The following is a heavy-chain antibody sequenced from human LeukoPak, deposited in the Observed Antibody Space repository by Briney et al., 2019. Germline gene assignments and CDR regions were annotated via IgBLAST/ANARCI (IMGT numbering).Heavy chain of an antibody. CDR3: ARDLPVVPAAIGAFDI. J-gene: IGHJ3*02. CDR2: IYYSGRN. D-gene: IGHD2-2*02. CDR1: GGSISSGDYY. V-gene: IGHV4-30-4*08. Sequence: PSETLSLTCTVSGGSISSGDYYWSWIRQPPGKGLEWIGYIYYSGRNYYNPSLKSRVTISVDTSKNQFSLKLSSVTAADTAVYYCARDLPVVPAAIGAFDIWGQGTMVTVSS.